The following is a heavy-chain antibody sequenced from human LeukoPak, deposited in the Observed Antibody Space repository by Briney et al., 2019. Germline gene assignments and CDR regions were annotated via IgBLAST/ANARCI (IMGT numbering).Heavy chain of an antibody. Sequence: GGSLRLSCAASGFIFNSYGMHWVRQAPGKGLEWVAFIRYDGSNKYYADSVKGRFTISRDNSKNTLYLQMNSLRVEDTAVYYCATLPYYYDSSGSYFFDYWGQGTLVTVSS. CDR2: IRYDGSNK. CDR3: ATLPYYYDSSGSYFFDY. D-gene: IGHD3-22*01. J-gene: IGHJ4*02. V-gene: IGHV3-30*02. CDR1: GFIFNSYG.